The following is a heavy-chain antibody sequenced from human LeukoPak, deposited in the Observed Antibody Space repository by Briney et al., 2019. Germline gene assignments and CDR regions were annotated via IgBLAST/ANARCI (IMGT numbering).Heavy chain of an antibody. CDR2: ISGSGGST. CDR1: GFTFSSYA. Sequence: PGGSLRLSCAASGFTFSSYAMSWVRQAPGKGLEWVSAISGSGGSTYYADSVKGRFTISRDNSKNTLYLQMNSLRAEDTAVYYCAKRAGTGPGNYYYYYMDVWGKGTTVTVSS. J-gene: IGHJ6*03. V-gene: IGHV3-23*01. D-gene: IGHD6-19*01. CDR3: AKRAGTGPGNYYYYYMDV.